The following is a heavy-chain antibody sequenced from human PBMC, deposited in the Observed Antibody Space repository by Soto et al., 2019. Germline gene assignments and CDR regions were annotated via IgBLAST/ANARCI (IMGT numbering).Heavy chain of an antibody. Sequence: EVQLLESGGGLVQPGGSLRISCIGSGFTFSSNAMSWVRQAPGKGLEWVSAISGSGGTTYYADSVKGRFAVSRDNSNNPLYLQMHSLRAEDTAVYYCAKQRAGFGSGSDTYYFDYWGQGTLVTVSS. J-gene: IGHJ4*02. CDR1: GFTFSSNA. D-gene: IGHD3-10*01. CDR2: ISGSGGTT. V-gene: IGHV3-23*01. CDR3: AKQRAGFGSGSDTYYFDY.